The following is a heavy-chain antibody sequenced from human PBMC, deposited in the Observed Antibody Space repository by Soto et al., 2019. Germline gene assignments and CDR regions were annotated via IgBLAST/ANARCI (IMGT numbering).Heavy chain of an antibody. Sequence: EVQLEESGGGLVKPGGSLRLSCTASGFTFNTAWMSWVRQAPGKGLQWVGRINNFGVAKYAAPVRGRFIITRDASKNTVYLQMKNLRSDDTAVYYCSTSRGGGEFSSGMDLWGQGMDVWGRGTTVTVSS. J-gene: IGHJ6*02. CDR2: INNFGVA. V-gene: IGHV3-15*01. D-gene: IGHD3-16*01. CDR3: STSRGGGEFSSGMDLWGQGMDV. CDR1: GFTFNTAW.